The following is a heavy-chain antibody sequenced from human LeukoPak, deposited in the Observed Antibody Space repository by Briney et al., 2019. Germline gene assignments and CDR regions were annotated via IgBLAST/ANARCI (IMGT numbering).Heavy chain of an antibody. Sequence: SETLSLTCTVSGGSISSGSYYWSWIRQPAGKGLEWIGRIYSSGSTNYNPSLKSRVTMSVDTSKNQFSLKLTSVTAADTAVYYCARAGGRRYFDWPDPYYYYYYYMDVWGKGTTVTISS. D-gene: IGHD3-9*01. CDR1: GGSISSGSYY. CDR2: IYSSGST. V-gene: IGHV4-61*02. CDR3: ARAGGRRYFDWPDPYYYYYYYMDV. J-gene: IGHJ6*03.